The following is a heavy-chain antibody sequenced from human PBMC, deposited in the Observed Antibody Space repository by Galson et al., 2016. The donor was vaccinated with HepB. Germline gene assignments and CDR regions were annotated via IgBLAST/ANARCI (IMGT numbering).Heavy chain of an antibody. V-gene: IGHV3-23*01. CDR1: GFTFSDYA. CDR2: IGGSGRGT. J-gene: IGHJ5*02. D-gene: IGHD2-2*01. Sequence: SLRLSCAASGFTFSDYAMSWVRQAPGKGPEWVSAIGGSGRGTHYTDSVKGRFTVSRDNSKNTLYLHTNSLRAEDTAVYYCVKDQLIVVVPASGDWFDPWGQGTLVTVSS. CDR3: VKDQLIVVVPASGDWFDP.